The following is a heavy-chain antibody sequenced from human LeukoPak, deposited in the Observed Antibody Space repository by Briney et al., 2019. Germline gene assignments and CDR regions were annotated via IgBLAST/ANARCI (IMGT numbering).Heavy chain of an antibody. CDR1: GFIFTDYW. Sequence: GGSLRLSCAASGFIFTDYWMHWVRQGPGKELVWVARIRGDGRATTYADSVKGRFTISRDNSKNTLYLQMNSLRAEDTAVYYCARVQGEAYSNYYYYYMDVWGKGTTVTVSS. J-gene: IGHJ6*03. CDR2: IRGDGRAT. D-gene: IGHD4-11*01. V-gene: IGHV3-74*03. CDR3: ARVQGEAYSNYYYYYMDV.